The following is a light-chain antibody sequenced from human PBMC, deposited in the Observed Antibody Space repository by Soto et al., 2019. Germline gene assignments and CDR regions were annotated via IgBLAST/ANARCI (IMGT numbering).Light chain of an antibody. CDR2: GAS. CDR1: QSVSSSY. V-gene: IGKV3-20*01. Sequence: EIVLTQSPGTLSLSPGERATLSCRASQSVSSSYLAWYQQKPGQAPRLLIYGASSRATGIPDRFSGSGSGTDSTLTLSRLEPEGFAGYYCQQFGSSPRGTFGQGTKVELK. J-gene: IGKJ1*01. CDR3: QQFGSSPRGT.